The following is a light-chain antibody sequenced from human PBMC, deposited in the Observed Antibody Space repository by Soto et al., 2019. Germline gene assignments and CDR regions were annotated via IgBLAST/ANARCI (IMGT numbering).Light chain of an antibody. CDR1: QSVSSN. CDR2: GEF. Sequence: EIVMTQSPVTLSVSPGERVTLSCRASQSVSSNLAWYQQKPGQAPSIIIYGEFTRATGIPDRFSGTGSGTELNLTISRLQSEDFALYYCQKYNDWPLTFGQGTKVDIK. J-gene: IGKJ1*01. V-gene: IGKV3-15*01. CDR3: QKYNDWPLT.